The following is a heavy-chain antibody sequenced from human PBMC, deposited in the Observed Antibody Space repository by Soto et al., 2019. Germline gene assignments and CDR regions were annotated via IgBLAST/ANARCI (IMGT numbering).Heavy chain of an antibody. J-gene: IGHJ4*02. CDR2: MNPNSGNT. CDR3: AGEKSGDYDY. V-gene: IGHV1-8*01. CDR1: GYTFTSYD. Sequence: QVQLVQSGAEVKKPGASVKVSCKASGYTFTSYDINWVRQATGQGLEWMGWMNPNSGNTSYAQKFQGRVTMTSNTTRGTAYMKLSSLRSEDKAGYYCAGEKSGDYDYWGQGTLVTVSS. D-gene: IGHD2-15*01.